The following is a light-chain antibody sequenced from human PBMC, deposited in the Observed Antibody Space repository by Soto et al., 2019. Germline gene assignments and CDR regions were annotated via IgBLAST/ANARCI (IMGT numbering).Light chain of an antibody. Sequence: DIQMTQSPSSLSASVRDRVTITCRASQGISNYLAWYQQKPGKVPKLLIYAASTLQSGATSRFSGSGSGTDSTLTIISLQPEDVATYDCQKYDSAPWSFGQGTKVDIK. V-gene: IGKV1-27*01. CDR2: AAS. CDR1: QGISNY. J-gene: IGKJ1*01. CDR3: QKYDSAPWS.